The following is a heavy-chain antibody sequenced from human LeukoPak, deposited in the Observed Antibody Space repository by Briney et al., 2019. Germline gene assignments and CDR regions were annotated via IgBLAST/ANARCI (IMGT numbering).Heavy chain of an antibody. CDR3: ARSLGRYYYGSGSPADSLCY. J-gene: IGHJ4*02. Sequence: ASVTVSCTASGYTFTVYYMHWVRQAHGQGQEWMGWVNPNSDGTNYAQKFQGRVTMTRDTSIITAYMELSRLRSDDTAVYYCARSLGRYYYGSGSPADSLCYWGRGTLVTVSS. CDR1: GYTFTVYY. CDR2: VNPNSDGT. V-gene: IGHV1-2*02. D-gene: IGHD3-10*01.